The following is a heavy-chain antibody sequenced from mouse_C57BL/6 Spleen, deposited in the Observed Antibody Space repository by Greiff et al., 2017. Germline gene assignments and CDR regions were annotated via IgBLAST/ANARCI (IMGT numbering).Heavy chain of an antibody. Sequence: VQLQQPGAELVKPGASVKLSCKASGYTFTSYWMHWVKQRPGQGLEWIGMIHPNSGSTNYNEKFKSKATLTVDKSSSTAYMQLSSLTSEDSAVYYCARRTTDWYMDVWGQGTSVTVSS. CDR1: GYTFTSYW. CDR3: ARRTTDWYMDV. J-gene: IGHJ4*01. CDR2: IHPNSGST. D-gene: IGHD1-1*01. V-gene: IGHV1-64*01.